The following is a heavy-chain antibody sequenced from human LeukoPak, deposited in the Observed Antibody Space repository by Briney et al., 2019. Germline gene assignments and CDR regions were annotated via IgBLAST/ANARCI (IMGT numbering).Heavy chain of an antibody. V-gene: IGHV3-30*04. Sequence: GGSLRLSCAASGFTFSSYAMHWVRQAPGKGLEWVAVISYDGSNKYYADSVKGRFTISRDNSKNTLYLQMNSLRAEDTAVYYCASEVAVAGNAFDIWGQGTMVTVSS. CDR2: ISYDGSNK. CDR3: ASEVAVAGNAFDI. J-gene: IGHJ3*02. D-gene: IGHD6-19*01. CDR1: GFTFSSYA.